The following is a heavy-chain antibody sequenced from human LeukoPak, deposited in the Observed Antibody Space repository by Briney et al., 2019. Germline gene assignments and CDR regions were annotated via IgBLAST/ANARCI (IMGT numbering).Heavy chain of an antibody. Sequence: GGSLRLSCAASGFTFSSYSMNWVRQAPGKGLEWVSSISSCSSYIYYADSVKGRFTISRDNVKNSLYLQMNSLRAEDTAVYYCARGASVDYDFWSGYSAQKYYFDYWGQGTLVTVSS. CDR1: GFTFSSYS. CDR2: ISSCSSYI. J-gene: IGHJ4*02. D-gene: IGHD3-3*01. CDR3: ARGASVDYDFWSGYSAQKYYFDY. V-gene: IGHV3-21*01.